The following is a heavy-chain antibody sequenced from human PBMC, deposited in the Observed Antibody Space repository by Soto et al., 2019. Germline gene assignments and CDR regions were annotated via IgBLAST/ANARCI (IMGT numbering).Heavy chain of an antibody. CDR3: ARPLGNTYGTHFDF. CDR2: IRPRGGAT. D-gene: IGHD2-8*01. V-gene: IGHV1-46*01. CDR1: GYTFTSHY. J-gene: IGHJ4*02. Sequence: QVQLVQSGAEVQKPGASVKVACKASGYTFTSHYIHWVRQAPGQGLEWMGIIRPRGGATNYAQRFQGRVTMPRDPSATTVYMELNNLIGDDTAVYYCARPLGNTYGTHFDFWGQGTLVTVSS.